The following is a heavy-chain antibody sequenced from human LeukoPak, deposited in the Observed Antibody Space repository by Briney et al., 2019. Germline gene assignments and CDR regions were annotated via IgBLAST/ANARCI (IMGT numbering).Heavy chain of an antibody. CDR3: ARLGSGSYPEGY. V-gene: IGHV1-69*04. D-gene: IGHD3-10*01. CDR1: GGTFSSYA. J-gene: IGHJ4*02. Sequence: SVKVSCKASGGTFSSYAISWVRQAPGQGLEWMGRIIPILGIANYAQKFQGRVTITADKSTSTAYMELSSLRSEDTAVYYYARLGSGSYPEGYWGQGTLVTVSS. CDR2: IIPILGIA.